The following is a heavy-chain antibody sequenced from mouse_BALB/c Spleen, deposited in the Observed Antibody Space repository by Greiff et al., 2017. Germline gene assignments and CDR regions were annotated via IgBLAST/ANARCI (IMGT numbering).Heavy chain of an antibody. Sequence: EVQRVESGPGLVKPSQSLSLTCSVTGYSITSGYYWNWIRQFPGNKLEWMGYISYDGSNNYNPSLKNRISITRDTSKNQFFLKLNSVTTEDTATYYCAREGIMGGRRGDYWGQGTSVTVSS. J-gene: IGHJ4*01. CDR2: ISYDGSN. V-gene: IGHV3-6*02. CDR3: AREGIMGGRRGDY. CDR1: GYSITSGYY. D-gene: IGHD1-1*02.